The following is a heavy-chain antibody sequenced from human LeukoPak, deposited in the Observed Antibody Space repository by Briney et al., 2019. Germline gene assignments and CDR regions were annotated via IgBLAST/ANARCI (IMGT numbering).Heavy chain of an antibody. CDR1: GYSFTSYW. V-gene: IGHV5-51*01. CDR2: IYPGDSDT. J-gene: IGHJ4*02. Sequence: GESLKISXKGSGYSFTSYWIGWVRQRPGKGLEWTGIIYPGDSDTRYSPSFQGQVTISADKSISTAYLQWSSLKASDTAMYYCARSVDTAMVNFDYWGQGTLVTVSS. CDR3: ARSVDTAMVNFDY. D-gene: IGHD5-18*01.